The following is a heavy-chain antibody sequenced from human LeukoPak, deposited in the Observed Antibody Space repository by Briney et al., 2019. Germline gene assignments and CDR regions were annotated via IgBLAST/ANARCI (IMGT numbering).Heavy chain of an antibody. V-gene: IGHV5-51*01. D-gene: IGHD2-15*01. J-gene: IGHJ4*02. CDR2: IYPGDSDT. CDR3: ARKDCSGGSCYEFDY. CDR1: GYSFTSYW. Sequence: GESLKISCKGSGYSFTSYWIGWVRQVPGKGLEWMGIIYPGDSDTRYSPSFQGQVTISADKSISTAYLQWSSLKASDTAMYYCARKDCSGGSCYEFDYWGQGTLVTVSS.